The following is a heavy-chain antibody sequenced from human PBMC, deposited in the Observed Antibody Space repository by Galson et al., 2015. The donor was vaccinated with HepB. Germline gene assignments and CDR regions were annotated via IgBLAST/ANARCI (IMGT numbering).Heavy chain of an antibody. V-gene: IGHV3-23*01. CDR2: ISDNGGSS. J-gene: IGHJ4*02. Sequence: SLRLSCAASGFTFSSYVLSWVRQAPGKGLEWVSTISDNGGSSFYADSMKGRFTISRDNSRDTLYLQMNSLRVEDTAVYYCAKPKPKLDSSSWYVRFDYWGQGNLVTVSS. CDR1: GFTFSSYV. CDR3: AKPKPKLDSSSWYVRFDY. D-gene: IGHD6-13*01.